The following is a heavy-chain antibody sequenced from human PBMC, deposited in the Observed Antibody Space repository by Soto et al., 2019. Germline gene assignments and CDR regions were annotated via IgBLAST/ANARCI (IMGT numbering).Heavy chain of an antibody. D-gene: IGHD6-6*01. CDR3: ARPGSSADKWFDS. J-gene: IGHJ5*01. V-gene: IGHV4-39*01. CDR1: DGYIGSSSYY. CDR2: IYYSGST. Sequence: SQTIRHPKTVSDGYIGSSSYYWSWIHQPPGKGLEWIGSIYYSGSTYYNPSLKSRVTISIDTSKNQFSLKLSSVTAADTAVYYCARPGSSADKWFDSLGQGSLVTVS.